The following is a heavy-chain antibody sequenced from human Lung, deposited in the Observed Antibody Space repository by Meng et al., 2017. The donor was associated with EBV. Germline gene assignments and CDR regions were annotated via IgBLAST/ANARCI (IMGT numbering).Heavy chain of an antibody. V-gene: IGHV6-1*01. CDR2: TYYRSKWYN. J-gene: IGHJ2*01. CDR3: ARGATSVFDL. CDR1: GDSVSSSSDA. Sequence: QIQSHQSCTGLVKPSQTLSLTCVNAGDSVSSSSDAWTWIRQSPSRGLEWLGRTYYRSKWYNDYAVFVKSRITINPDTSKNQFSLQLNSVTPEDTAVYYCARGATSVFDLWGRGTLVTVSS.